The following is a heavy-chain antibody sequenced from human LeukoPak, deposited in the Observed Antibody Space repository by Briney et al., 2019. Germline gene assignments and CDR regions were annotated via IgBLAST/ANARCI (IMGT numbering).Heavy chain of an antibody. CDR1: GVSISSYY. D-gene: IGHD1-26*01. J-gene: IGHJ4*01. CDR2: IFYSGNT. Sequence: PSETLSLTCTVSGVSISSYYWSWIRQPPGKGLEWVGYIFYSGNTIYNPSLRSRVTISADTSKNRLSLRLRSVTAADTAVYYCARLAAISGSDYPDDWGQGTLVTVSS. CDR3: ARLAAISGSDYPDD. V-gene: IGHV4-59*08.